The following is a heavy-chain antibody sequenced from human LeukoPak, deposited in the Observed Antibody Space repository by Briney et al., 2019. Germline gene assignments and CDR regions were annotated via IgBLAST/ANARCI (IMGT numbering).Heavy chain of an antibody. Sequence: GGSLRLSCVASGFTFSSNGMHWVRQAPGKGLEWVSSISSSSSYIYYADSVKGRFTISRDNAKNSLYLQMNSLRAEDTAVYYCARDSLLDYWGQGTLVTVSS. CDR1: GFTFSSNG. V-gene: IGHV3-21*01. J-gene: IGHJ4*02. CDR3: ARDSLLDY. D-gene: IGHD2-21*01. CDR2: ISSSSSYI.